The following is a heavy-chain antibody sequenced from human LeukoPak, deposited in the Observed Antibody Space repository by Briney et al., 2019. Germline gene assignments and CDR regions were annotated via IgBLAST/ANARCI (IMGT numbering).Heavy chain of an antibody. CDR3: ARVLYYYDSSGPWYYFYGMDV. J-gene: IGHJ6*02. CDR2: VYYSGST. V-gene: IGHV4-59*08. CDR1: GGSISGYY. D-gene: IGHD3-22*01. Sequence: SETLSLTCTVSGGSISGYYWTWIRQSPGKGPEWIGYVYYSGSTNYNPSLKNRVTISVDTSKNHFSLRLGSVTAADTAVYYCARVLYYYDSSGPWYYFYGMDVWGQGTTVTVSS.